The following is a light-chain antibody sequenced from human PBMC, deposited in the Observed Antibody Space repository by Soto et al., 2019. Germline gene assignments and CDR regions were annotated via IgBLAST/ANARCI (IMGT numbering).Light chain of an antibody. CDR3: SSYTSSSTLYV. CDR1: SSDVGGYNY. Sequence: HSVLTQPASVSGSPGQSITMSCTGTSSDVGGYNYVSWYQQHPGKAPKLMIYGVSNRPSGVANRFSGSKSGNTASLTISGLQAEDEADYYCSSYTSSSTLYVFGTGTKLTVL. J-gene: IGLJ1*01. CDR2: GVS. V-gene: IGLV2-14*01.